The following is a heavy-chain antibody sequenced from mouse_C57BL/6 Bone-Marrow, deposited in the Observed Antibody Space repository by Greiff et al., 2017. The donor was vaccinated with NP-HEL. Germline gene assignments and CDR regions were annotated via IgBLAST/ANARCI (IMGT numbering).Heavy chain of an antibody. CDR2: IDPSDSYT. V-gene: IGHV1-50*01. J-gene: IGHJ2*01. CDR1: GYTFTSYW. D-gene: IGHD4-1*01. CDR3: ARRTGTDFDD. Sequence: QVQLQQPGAELVKPGASVKLSCKASGYTFTSYWMQWVKQRPGQGLEWIGEIDPSDSYTNYNQKFKGKATLTVDTSSSTAYMQLSSLTSEDSAVYYCARRTGTDFDDWGKGTTLTVSS.